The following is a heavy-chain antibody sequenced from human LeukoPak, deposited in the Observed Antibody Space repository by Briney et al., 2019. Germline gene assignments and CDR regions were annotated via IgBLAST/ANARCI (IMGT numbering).Heavy chain of an antibody. J-gene: IGHJ3*02. CDR3: ARRYLDAFDI. CDR1: GFTFSSYA. D-gene: IGHD1-14*01. V-gene: IGHV3-64*01. CDR2: ISSNGGST. Sequence: GGSLRLSCAASGFTFSSYAMHWVRQAPGKGLEYVSAISSNGGSTYYANSVKGRFTISRDNSKNTLYLQMGSLRAEDMAVYYCARRYLDAFDIWGQGTMVTVSS.